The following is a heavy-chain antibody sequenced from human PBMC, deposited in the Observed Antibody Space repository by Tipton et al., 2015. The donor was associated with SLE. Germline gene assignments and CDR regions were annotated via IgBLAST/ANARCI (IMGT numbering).Heavy chain of an antibody. CDR3: ARGLSSLVGFYYYYYMDV. Sequence: TLSLTCTVSGYSITGGYYWSWIRQPPGKGLEWIGEINHSGSTTYNPSLKSRVTISIDTSKNQFSLKLSSVTAADTAVYYCARGLSSLVGFYYYYYMDVWGKGTTVTVSS. J-gene: IGHJ6*03. D-gene: IGHD2-8*02. CDR2: INHSGST. V-gene: IGHV4-34*01. CDR1: GYSITGGYY.